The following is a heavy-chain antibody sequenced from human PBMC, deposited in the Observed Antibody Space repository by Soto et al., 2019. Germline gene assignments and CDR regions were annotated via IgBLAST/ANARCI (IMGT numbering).Heavy chain of an antibody. D-gene: IGHD2-15*01. CDR1: GYTFTDDY. CDR3: GRERGNRGGGRYRFDY. J-gene: IGHJ4*02. Sequence: QLVQSGAEVKKPGASVQVSCKTSGYTFTDDYLHWVRQVPGQGLEWMGWINPNSGATNYAQKFQGRVTMTSDTSFSTGDRGLRRLKSDDTAVYCLGRERGNRGGGRYRFDYWGQGTLVTVSS. CDR2: INPNSGAT. V-gene: IGHV1-2*02.